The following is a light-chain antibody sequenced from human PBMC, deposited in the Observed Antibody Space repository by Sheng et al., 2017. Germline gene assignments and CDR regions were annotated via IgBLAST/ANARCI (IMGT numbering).Light chain of an antibody. V-gene: IGKV1-27*01. CDR3: QQYDSEIT. CDR2: AAS. CDR1: QGINNY. J-gene: IGKJ5*01. Sequence: DIQMTQSPSSLSASIGDRVTITCRAGQGINNYLAWCQQKPGEVPKLLIYAASTLQSGVPSRFSGSGSGTDFTLTISSLQPEDVATYYCQQYDSEITFGQGTRLEIK.